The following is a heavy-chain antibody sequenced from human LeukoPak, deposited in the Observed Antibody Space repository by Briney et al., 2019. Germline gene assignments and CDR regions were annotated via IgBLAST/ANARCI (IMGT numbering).Heavy chain of an antibody. J-gene: IGHJ4*02. D-gene: IGHD3-22*01. CDR3: AKDWQLTYYYDSSGYSGLFDY. Sequence: PGGSLRLSCAASGFTFNAYAMSWVRQAPGKGLEWVSGISWNSGSIGYADSVKGRFTISRDNAKNSLYLQMNSLRAEDTALYYCAKDWQLTYYYDSSGYSGLFDYWGQGTLVTVSS. CDR1: GFTFNAYA. V-gene: IGHV3-9*01. CDR2: ISWNSGSI.